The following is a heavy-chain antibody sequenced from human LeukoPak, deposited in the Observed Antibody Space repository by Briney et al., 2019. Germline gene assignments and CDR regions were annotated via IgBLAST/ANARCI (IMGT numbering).Heavy chain of an antibody. D-gene: IGHD5-12*01. J-gene: IGHJ4*02. CDR1: DDSISSRNYY. V-gene: IGHV4-39*01. CDR3: ARGHRGVFTDPINY. Sequence: SETLSLTCTVSDDSISSRNYYWGWIRQPPGKGLEWIRSIDYNGDTYYNPSLASRVTMSGDTSKNQFSLKLNSVTAEDTAVYYCARGHRGVFTDPINYWAQGTLVTVSS. CDR2: IDYNGDT.